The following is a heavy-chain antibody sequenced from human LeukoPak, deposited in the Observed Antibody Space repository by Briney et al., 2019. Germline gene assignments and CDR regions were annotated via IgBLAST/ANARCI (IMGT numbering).Heavy chain of an antibody. CDR1: GFTFDDYA. V-gene: IGHV3-9*01. CDR2: IDWISGDI. J-gene: IGHJ2*01. Sequence: PGRSLRLSCAASGFTFDDYAMHWVRQAPGKGLEWVSGIDWISGDIDYADSVKGRFTITRDSAKNSLYLQMNSLRAEDTALYYCAKAAVAGTALGWYFDLWGRGTLVTVSS. D-gene: IGHD6-19*01. CDR3: AKAAVAGTALGWYFDL.